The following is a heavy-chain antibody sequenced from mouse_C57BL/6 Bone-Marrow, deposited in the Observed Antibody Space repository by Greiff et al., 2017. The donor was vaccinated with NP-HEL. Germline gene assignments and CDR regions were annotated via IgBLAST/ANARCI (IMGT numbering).Heavy chain of an antibody. V-gene: IGHV5-6*02. J-gene: IGHJ2*01. D-gene: IGHD2-1*01. CDR2: ISSGGSYT. CDR1: GFTFSSYG. CDR3: ARRGYGNSYYFDY. Sequence: EVKLMESGGDLVKPGGSLKLSCAASGFTFSSYGMSWVRQTPDKRLEWVATISSGGSYTYYPDSVKGRFTISRDNAKNTLYLQMSSLKSEDTAMYYCARRGYGNSYYFDYWGQCTTLTVSS.